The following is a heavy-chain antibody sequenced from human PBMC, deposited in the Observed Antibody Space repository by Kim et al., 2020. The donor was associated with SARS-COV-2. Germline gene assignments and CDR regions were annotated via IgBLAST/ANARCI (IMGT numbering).Heavy chain of an antibody. CDR3: ARDRPGTTPFDY. Sequence: YAVTVKSRLTINPDTSKNQFSQQLNSGTPDDTAVYYCARDRPGTTPFDYWGQGTLVTVSS. J-gene: IGHJ4*02. V-gene: IGHV6-1*01. D-gene: IGHD1-7*01.